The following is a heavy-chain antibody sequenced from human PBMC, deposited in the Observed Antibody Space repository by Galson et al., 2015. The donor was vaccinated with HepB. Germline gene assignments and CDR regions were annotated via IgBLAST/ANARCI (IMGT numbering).Heavy chain of an antibody. V-gene: IGHV3-30*03. CDR1: GFTFSSYG. D-gene: IGHD3-3*01. CDR2: ISYDGSNK. CDR3: ARDHQYYDFWSGYFVKGPSGGAFDI. J-gene: IGHJ3*02. Sequence: SLRLSCAASGFTFSSYGMHWVRQAPGKGLEWVAVISYDGSNKNYADSVKGRFTISRDNSKNTLYLQMNSLRAEDTAVYYCARDHQYYDFWSGYFVKGPSGGAFDIWGQGTMVTVSS.